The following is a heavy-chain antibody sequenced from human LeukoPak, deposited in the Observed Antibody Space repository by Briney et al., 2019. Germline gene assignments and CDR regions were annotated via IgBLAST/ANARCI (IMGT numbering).Heavy chain of an antibody. D-gene: IGHD1-26*01. CDR2: IKQDGSEK. CDR3: ARVQWELRGVGSYFEY. CDR1: GFTFSSYW. V-gene: IGHV3-7*01. Sequence: PGGSLRLSCVVPGFTFSSYWMSSVRQAPGKGLEMVANIKQDGSEKYYVDSVKGRFTMSRDNAKNSLYLQMNSLRAEDTAVYYCARVQWELRGVGSYFEYWGQGALVTVSS. J-gene: IGHJ4*02.